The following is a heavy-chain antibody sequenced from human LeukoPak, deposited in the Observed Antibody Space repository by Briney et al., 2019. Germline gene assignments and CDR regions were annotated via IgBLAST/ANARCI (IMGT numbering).Heavy chain of an antibody. J-gene: IGHJ4*02. CDR3: ARRDGLRNFDY. CDR1: GCSISSGDYY. D-gene: IGHD5-24*01. Sequence: PSETLSLTCTVSGCSISSGDYYWSWIRQPPGKGLECIGYIYYSGGTYYNSSLKSRLTISLNTSKNQFSLKLSSVTAAETAVYFCARRDGLRNFDYWGQGTLVTVSS. CDR2: IYYSGGT. V-gene: IGHV4-30-4*01.